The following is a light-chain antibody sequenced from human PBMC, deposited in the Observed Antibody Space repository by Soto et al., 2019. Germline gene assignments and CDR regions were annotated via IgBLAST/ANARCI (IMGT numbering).Light chain of an antibody. CDR2: EVN. CDR3: SSYTTSNTDV. Sequence: QSVLTQPASVSGSPGQSITFSCTGTSSDIGVYNYVSWYQQHPGKAPKLMIYEVNNXPSGVYNRFSGSKSGNTASLTISGLQAEDEADYYCSSYTTSNTDVFGTGTKVT. CDR1: SSDIGVYNY. J-gene: IGLJ1*01. V-gene: IGLV2-14*01.